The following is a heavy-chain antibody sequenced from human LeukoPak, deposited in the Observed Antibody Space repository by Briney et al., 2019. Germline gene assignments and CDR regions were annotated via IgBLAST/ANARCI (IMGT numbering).Heavy chain of an antibody. CDR2: IYSEGSRT. CDR3: ARSGRGGAFDI. V-gene: IGHV3-74*01. CDR1: GFTLSSYW. Sequence: GGSLRLSCAGSGFTLSSYWMHWVRQGPGKGLVWVSRIYSEGSRTTYADSVRGRFTISGDNAKNTLCLQMNSLRADDTAVYYCARSGRGGAFDIWGQGTMVTVSS. J-gene: IGHJ3*02. D-gene: IGHD1-26*01.